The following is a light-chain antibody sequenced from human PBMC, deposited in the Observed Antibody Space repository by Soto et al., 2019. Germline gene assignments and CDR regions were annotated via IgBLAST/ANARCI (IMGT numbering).Light chain of an antibody. CDR1: QSISSI. CDR2: AAS. Sequence: DIQMTQSPSSLSASVGDRVTVTCRASQSISSILNWYQQKPGKAPKLLIYAASSLQSGVPSRFSGSGSGTDFTLTSSSLQPEDFATYYCQQSYSTPYTFGQGTKLEIK. J-gene: IGKJ2*01. CDR3: QQSYSTPYT. V-gene: IGKV1-39*01.